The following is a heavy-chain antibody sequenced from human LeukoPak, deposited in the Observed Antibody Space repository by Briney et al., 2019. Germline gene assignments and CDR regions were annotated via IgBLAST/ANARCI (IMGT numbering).Heavy chain of an antibody. Sequence: PGGSLRLSCAASGFTFSGYGMSWVRQAPGKGLEWVSAISVSGGSTYYADSVNGRSTISRDNSKNTLYLQMNSLRAEDTAVYYCAKDDILDYWGQGTLVTVSS. V-gene: IGHV3-23*01. D-gene: IGHD3-9*01. CDR3: AKDDILDY. J-gene: IGHJ4*02. CDR2: ISVSGGST. CDR1: GFTFSGYG.